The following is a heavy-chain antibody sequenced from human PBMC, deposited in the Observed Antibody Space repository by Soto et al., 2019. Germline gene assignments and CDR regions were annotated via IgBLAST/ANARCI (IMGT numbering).Heavy chain of an antibody. J-gene: IGHJ4*02. CDR1: GFTFSSYW. V-gene: IGHV3-74*01. Sequence: EVQLVESGGGLVQPGGSLRLSCAASGFTFSSYWMHWVRQAPGKGLVWVSRINSDGSSTSYADSVKGRFTISRDNAKNTRYRQINRRGAEERAVYYGARDLGNTWHEGDYGGQETLLTASP. CDR3: ARDLGNTWHEGDY. CDR2: INSDGSST. D-gene: IGHD7-27*01.